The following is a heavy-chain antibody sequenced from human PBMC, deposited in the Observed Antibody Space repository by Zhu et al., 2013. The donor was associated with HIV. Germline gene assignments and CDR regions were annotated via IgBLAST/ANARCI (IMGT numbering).Heavy chain of an antibody. CDR3: ARDILLWFGDYYGMDV. V-gene: IGHV1-3*01. J-gene: IGHJ6*02. D-gene: IGHD3-10*01. CDR2: INAGNGNT. Sequence: QVQLVQSGAEVKKPGASVKVSCKASGYTFTSYAMHWVRQAPGQRLEWMGWINAGNGNTKYSQKFQGRVTITRDTSASTAYMELSSLRSEDTAVYYCARDILLWFGDYYGMDVWGQGTTVTVSS. CDR1: GYTFTSYA.